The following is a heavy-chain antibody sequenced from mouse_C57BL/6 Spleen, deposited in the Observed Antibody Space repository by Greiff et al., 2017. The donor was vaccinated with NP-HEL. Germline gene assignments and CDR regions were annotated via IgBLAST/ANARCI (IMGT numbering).Heavy chain of an antibody. CDR2: IDPSDSET. D-gene: IGHD1-2*01. J-gene: IGHJ2*01. Sequence: VQLQQPGAELVRPGSSVKLSCKASGYTFTSYWMHWVKQRPIQGLEWIGNIDPSDSETHYNQKFKDKATLTVDKSSSTAYMQLSSLTSEDSAVYYCARGSIMTYFDYWGQGTTLTVSS. CDR1: GYTFTSYW. CDR3: ARGSIMTYFDY. V-gene: IGHV1-52*01.